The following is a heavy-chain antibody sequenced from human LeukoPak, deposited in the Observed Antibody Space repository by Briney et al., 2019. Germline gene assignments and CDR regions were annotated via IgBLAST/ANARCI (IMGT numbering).Heavy chain of an antibody. D-gene: IGHD6-13*01. CDR1: GDTFTSYG. Sequence: GASVKVSCKASGDTFTSYGISWVRQAPGQGLEWMGWISAYNGNTNYAQKLQGRVTMTTDTSTSTAYMELRSLRADDTAVYYCARYFSSSWYFSLSYYYYMAVWGKGTTVTVSS. CDR2: ISAYNGNT. J-gene: IGHJ6*03. V-gene: IGHV1-18*01. CDR3: ARYFSSSWYFSLSYYYYMAV.